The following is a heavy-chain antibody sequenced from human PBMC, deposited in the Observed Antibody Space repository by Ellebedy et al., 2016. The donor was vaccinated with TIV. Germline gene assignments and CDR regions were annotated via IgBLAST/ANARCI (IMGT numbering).Heavy chain of an antibody. CDR2: IYYSGST. CDR3: AREGAHYGMDV. V-gene: IGHV4-30-4*01. Sequence: MPSETLSLTCTVSGGSISSGDYYWSWIRQPPGKGLEWNGYIYYSGSTYYNPSLKSRVTISVDTSKNQFSLKLSSVTAADTAVYYCAREGAHYGMDVWGQGTTVTVSS. D-gene: IGHD3-16*01. CDR1: GGSISSGDYY. J-gene: IGHJ6*02.